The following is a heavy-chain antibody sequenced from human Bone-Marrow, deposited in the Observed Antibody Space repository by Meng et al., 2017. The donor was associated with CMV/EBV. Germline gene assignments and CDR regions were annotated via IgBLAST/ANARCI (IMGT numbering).Heavy chain of an antibody. V-gene: IGHV3-33*06. CDR1: GFTFSSYG. CDR3: AKVFTGNTLFGYGMDV. D-gene: IGHD1/OR15-1a*01. J-gene: IGHJ6*02. Sequence: GESLKISCAESGFTFSSYGMHWVRQAPGKGLEWVAVIWYDGSNKYYADSVKGRFTISRDNSKNTLYLQMNSLRAEDTAVDYCAKVFTGNTLFGYGMDVWGQGHTVNVSS. CDR2: IWYDGSNK.